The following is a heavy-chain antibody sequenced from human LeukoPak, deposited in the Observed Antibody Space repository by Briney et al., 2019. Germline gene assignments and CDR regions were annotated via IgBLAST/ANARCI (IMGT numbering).Heavy chain of an antibody. CDR1: GFIFNNYW. D-gene: IGHD6-19*01. CDR3: ARDVSNSGWYEGTFDV. CDR2: IKEDGSEQ. J-gene: IGHJ3*01. Sequence: GGSLRLSCEASGFIFNNYWMSWVRQTPGEGLEWVANIKEDGSEQYYVDSVKGRFTITRDNAKNLLYLQVSSLRAEDTAVYYCARDVSNSGWYEGTFDVWGQGTMVTVSS. V-gene: IGHV3-7*03.